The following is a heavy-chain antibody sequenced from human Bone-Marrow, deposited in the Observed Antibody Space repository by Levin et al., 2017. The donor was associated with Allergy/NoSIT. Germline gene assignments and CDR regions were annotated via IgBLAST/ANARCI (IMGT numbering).Heavy chain of an antibody. D-gene: IGHD3-3*01. V-gene: IGHV3-23*01. J-gene: IGHJ3*02. CDR1: GFTFSSYA. Sequence: SCAASGFTFSSYAMSWVRQAPGKGLEWVSAISGSGGSTYYADSVKGRFTISRDNSKNTLYLQMNSLRAEDTAVYYCAKDLGLRFLEHDAFDIWGQGTMVTVSS. CDR3: AKDLGLRFLEHDAFDI. CDR2: ISGSGGST.